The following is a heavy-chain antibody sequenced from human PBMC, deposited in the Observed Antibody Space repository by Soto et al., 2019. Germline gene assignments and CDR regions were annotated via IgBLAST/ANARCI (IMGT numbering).Heavy chain of an antibody. CDR3: TRPRTTGSTRYDWFHP. V-gene: IGHV1-2*02. D-gene: IGHD1-1*01. CDR1: GYPFSDYD. Sequence: ASVKVSCKASGYPFSDYDLHWVLLAPGQGLEWMGWIDPKNGATKFAQKFEGRVTLTRETSIMTVYMELSGLTSDDTAVYFCTRPRTTGSTRYDWFHPWGQGTRVTVSS. CDR2: IDPKNGAT. J-gene: IGHJ5*02.